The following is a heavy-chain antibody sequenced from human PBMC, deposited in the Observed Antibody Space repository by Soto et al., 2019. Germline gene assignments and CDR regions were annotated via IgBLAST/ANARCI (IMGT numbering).Heavy chain of an antibody. CDR2: IYYSGST. Sequence: SETLSLTCTVSGGSISSGGYYWSWIRQHPGKGLEWIGYIYYSGSTYYNPSLKSRVTISVDTSKNQFSLKLSSVTAADTAVYYCARVPYYYGSGSYSNPWGQGTLVTVSS. CDR3: ARVPYYYGSGSYSNP. V-gene: IGHV4-31*03. D-gene: IGHD3-10*01. CDR1: GGSISSGGYY. J-gene: IGHJ5*02.